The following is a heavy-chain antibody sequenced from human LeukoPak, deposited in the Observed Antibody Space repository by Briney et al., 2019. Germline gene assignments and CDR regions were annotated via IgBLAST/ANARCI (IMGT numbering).Heavy chain of an antibody. J-gene: IGHJ3*02. Sequence: PSETLSLTCTVSDYSISSGYYWGWIRQPPGKGLEWTGSIYHSGSTDYNPSLKSRVTISIDTSKNQFSLKLSSVTAADTAVYYCARGAPDYYDSSGYYRQNDAFDIWGQGTMVTVSS. V-gene: IGHV4-38-2*02. D-gene: IGHD3-22*01. CDR1: DYSISSGYY. CDR2: IYHSGST. CDR3: ARGAPDYYDSSGYYRQNDAFDI.